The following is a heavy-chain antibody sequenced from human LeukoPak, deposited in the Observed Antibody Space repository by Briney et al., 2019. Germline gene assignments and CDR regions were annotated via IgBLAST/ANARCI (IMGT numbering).Heavy chain of an antibody. V-gene: IGHV3-48*03. Sequence: PGGSLRLSCAASGFTFSSYEMSWVRQAPGKGLEWVSYISSRGSTIYYADSVKGRFTISRDNAKNSLYLQMNSLRAEDTAVYYCARWVVNYYGSSGYQVYYGMDVWGQGTTVTVSS. D-gene: IGHD3-22*01. J-gene: IGHJ6*02. CDR1: GFTFSSYE. CDR2: ISSRGSTI. CDR3: ARWVVNYYGSSGYQVYYGMDV.